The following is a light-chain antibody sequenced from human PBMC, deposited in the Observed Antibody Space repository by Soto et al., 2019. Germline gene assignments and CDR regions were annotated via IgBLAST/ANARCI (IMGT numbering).Light chain of an antibody. CDR3: AAWDDSLGVVT. CDR2: SDD. CDR1: SSNIGNNY. V-gene: IGLV1-47*02. J-gene: IGLJ2*01. Sequence: HSVLTQPPSASGTPGQRITISCSGGSSNIGNNYVYWYQLVPGTAPKLLIYSDDQRPSGVPDRFSGSRSGTSASLAISGLRSHDEADYYCAAWDDSLGVVTFGGGTQLTV.